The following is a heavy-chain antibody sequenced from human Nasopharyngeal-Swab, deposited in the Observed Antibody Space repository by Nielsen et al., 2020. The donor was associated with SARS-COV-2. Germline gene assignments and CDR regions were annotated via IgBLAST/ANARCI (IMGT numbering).Heavy chain of an antibody. V-gene: IGHV3-23*01. D-gene: IGHD1-26*01. Sequence: GGSLRLSCAASGFAFSTYAMSWVRQAPGKGLEWVSALSANGGRTYYADSVKGRFTISRDNSKNTLYLQMNTLRAEDTAVYYCAKSGSYQTIYFDYWGQGTLVTVSS. CDR2: LSANGGRT. J-gene: IGHJ4*02. CDR3: AKSGSYQTIYFDY. CDR1: GFAFSTYA.